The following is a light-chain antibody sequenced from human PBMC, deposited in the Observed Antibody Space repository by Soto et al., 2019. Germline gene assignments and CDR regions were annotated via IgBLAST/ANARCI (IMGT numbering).Light chain of an antibody. J-gene: IGLJ2*01. CDR2: GDT. V-gene: IGLV1-40*01. CDR1: SSNIGAGFD. Sequence: QSVLTQPPSESRAPGQRVTISCNGSSSNIGAGFDVHWYQQFPGTAPKLLIYGDTIRPSGVPDRFSGSKSGTSASLAITGLEAEDEADYYCQSFWLFGGGTKLTFL. CDR3: QSFWL.